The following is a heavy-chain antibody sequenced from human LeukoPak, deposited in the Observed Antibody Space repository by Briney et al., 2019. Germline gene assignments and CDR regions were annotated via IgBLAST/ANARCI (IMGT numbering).Heavy chain of an antibody. CDR3: ARGGSGPTGWFDP. D-gene: IGHD6-19*01. CDR2: INPNSGGT. Sequence: ASVKVSRKASGYTFTGYYMHWVRQAPGQGLEWMGWINPNSGGTNYAQKFQGWVTMTRDTSISTAYMELSRLRSDDTAVYYCARGGSGPTGWFDPWGQGTLVTVSS. J-gene: IGHJ5*02. V-gene: IGHV1-2*04. CDR1: GYTFTGYY.